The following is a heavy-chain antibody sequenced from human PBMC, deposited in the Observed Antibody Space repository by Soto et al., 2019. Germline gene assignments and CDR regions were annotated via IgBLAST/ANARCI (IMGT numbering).Heavy chain of an antibody. Sequence: QVQLVESGGGVVQPGRSLRLSCEASGFTFSSYGMHWVRQAPGKGLEWVAFIWYDGSNKYYAESVKGRFTISRDNSKNTLYLQMNSLRAEDTAVYYCARDYLWFGESVGGMDVWGQGTTVTVSS. CDR2: IWYDGSNK. V-gene: IGHV3-33*01. CDR3: ARDYLWFGESVGGMDV. J-gene: IGHJ6*02. CDR1: GFTFSSYG. D-gene: IGHD3-10*01.